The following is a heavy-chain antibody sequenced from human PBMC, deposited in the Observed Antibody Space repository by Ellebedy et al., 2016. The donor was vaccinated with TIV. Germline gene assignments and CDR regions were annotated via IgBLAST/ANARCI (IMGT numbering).Heavy chain of an antibody. J-gene: IGHJ6*02. Sequence: ASVKVSXXASGYTFTSYYMHWVRQAPGQGLEWMGIINPSGGSTSYAQKFQGRVTMTRDTSTSTVYMELSSLRSEDTAVYYCARAGSITMIVVVTTDPYYYGMDVWGQGTTVTVSS. CDR2: INPSGGST. D-gene: IGHD3-22*01. CDR1: GYTFTSYY. V-gene: IGHV1-46*01. CDR3: ARAGSITMIVVVTTDPYYYGMDV.